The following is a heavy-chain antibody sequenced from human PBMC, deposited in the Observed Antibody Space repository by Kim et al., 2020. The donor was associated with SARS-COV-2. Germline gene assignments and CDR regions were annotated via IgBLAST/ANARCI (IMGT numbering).Heavy chain of an antibody. V-gene: IGHV1-46*01. Sequence: TYAQTFQGRVTITRDTSTSTVYMELSSLRSDDTAVYYCARGYSASYRIDYWGRGTLVTVSS. D-gene: IGHD6-13*01. CDR3: ARGYSASYRIDY. J-gene: IGHJ4*02.